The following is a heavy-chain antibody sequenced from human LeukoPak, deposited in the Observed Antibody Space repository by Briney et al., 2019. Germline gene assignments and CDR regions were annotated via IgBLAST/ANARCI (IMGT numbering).Heavy chain of an antibody. J-gene: IGHJ3*02. Sequence: GGSLRLSCAASGFTLRSYTMNWVRQAPGKGLEWVSSIGISSNKIYYADSVKGRFIISRDNAKNSLYLQMNSLRAEDTAVYYCARESAYIAFDIWGQGTMVTVSS. CDR2: IGISSNKI. CDR1: GFTLRSYT. D-gene: IGHD3-3*01. V-gene: IGHV3-21*01. CDR3: ARESAYIAFDI.